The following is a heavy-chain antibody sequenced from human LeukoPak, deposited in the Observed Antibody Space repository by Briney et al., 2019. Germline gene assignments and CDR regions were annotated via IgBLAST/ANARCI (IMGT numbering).Heavy chain of an antibody. CDR1: GFTFTDYA. Sequence: GGSLRLSCTASGFTFTDYAMHCFRQAPGKGVEGGADLSSDAVNKYFADSVTGRFTISREISKNTLYLQKNTLRGADTAVYLFAGTHRIHDILTGYCDSWGQGILVTVSS. CDR2: LSSDAVNK. V-gene: IGHV3-30*04. CDR3: AGTHRIHDILTGYCDS. D-gene: IGHD3-9*01. J-gene: IGHJ4*02.